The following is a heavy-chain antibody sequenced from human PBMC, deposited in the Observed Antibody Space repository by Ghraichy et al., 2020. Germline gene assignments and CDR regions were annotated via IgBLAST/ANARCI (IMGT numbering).Heavy chain of an antibody. CDR2: IIPIFGTA. D-gene: IGHD6-19*01. CDR1: GGTFSSYA. Sequence: SVKVSCKASGGTFSSYAISWVRQAPGQGLEWMGGIIPIFGTANYAQKFQGRVTITADESTSTAYMELSSLRSEDTAVYYCARDLEPIAVAGPEDYYYGMDVWGQGTTVTVSS. CDR3: ARDLEPIAVAGPEDYYYGMDV. J-gene: IGHJ6*02. V-gene: IGHV1-69*13.